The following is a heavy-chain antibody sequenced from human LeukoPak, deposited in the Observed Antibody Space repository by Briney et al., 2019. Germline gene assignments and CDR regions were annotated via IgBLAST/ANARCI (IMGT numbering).Heavy chain of an antibody. Sequence: GGSLRLSCAASGFTFSSYEMNWVRQAPEKGLEWVSYISSSGSTIYYADSVKGRFTISRDNAKNSLYLQMNSLRAEDTAVYYCARSPYSSSWYIDYWGQGTLVTVSS. CDR3: ARSPYSSSWYIDY. CDR2: ISSSGSTI. CDR1: GFTFSSYE. V-gene: IGHV3-48*03. J-gene: IGHJ4*02. D-gene: IGHD6-13*01.